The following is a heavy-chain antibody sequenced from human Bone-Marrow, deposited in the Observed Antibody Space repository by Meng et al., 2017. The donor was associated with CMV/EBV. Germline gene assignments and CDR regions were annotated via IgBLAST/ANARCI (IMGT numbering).Heavy chain of an antibody. D-gene: IGHD1-26*01. Sequence: GGSLRLSCATSGFTFSSYAMNWVRQAPGKGLEWVSSITNGGSGTYYADSVKGRFTISRDNSKNTLYLQMNSLRAEDTALYYCAREKGSYSGFDYWGQGTLVTVSS. J-gene: IGHJ4*02. CDR3: AREKGSYSGFDY. CDR1: GFTFSSYA. V-gene: IGHV3-23*01. CDR2: ITNGGSGT.